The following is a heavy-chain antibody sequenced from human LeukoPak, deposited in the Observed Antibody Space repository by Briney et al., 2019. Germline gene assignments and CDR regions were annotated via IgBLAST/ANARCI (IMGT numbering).Heavy chain of an antibody. Sequence: SQTLSLTCTVSGGSISSAGYYWSWIPEHPGKGLDGSRYIFYSGTTYHNTFLKSRVTISVDTSKIQLSLTLSTVTAADTAVYYCARDREVGTRGFGFDIWGQGTMVTVSS. V-gene: IGHV4-31*03. CDR1: GGSISSAGYY. J-gene: IGHJ3*02. D-gene: IGHD1-26*01. CDR3: ARDREVGTRGFGFDI. CDR2: IFYSGTT.